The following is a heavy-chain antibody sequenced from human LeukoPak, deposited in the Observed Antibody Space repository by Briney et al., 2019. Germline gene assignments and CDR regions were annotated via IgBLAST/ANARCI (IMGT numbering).Heavy chain of an antibody. CDR2: IYYSGST. CDR3: ARTANSSLGYCSGGSCLT. V-gene: IGHV4-31*03. J-gene: IGHJ5*02. CDR1: GGSISSGGYS. D-gene: IGHD2-15*01. Sequence: SQTLSLTCTVSGGSISSGGYSWSWIRQHPGKSLEWIGYIYYSGSTYYNPSLKSRVTISVDTSKNQFSLKLSSVTAADTAVYYCARTANSSLGYCSGGSCLTWGQGTLVTVSS.